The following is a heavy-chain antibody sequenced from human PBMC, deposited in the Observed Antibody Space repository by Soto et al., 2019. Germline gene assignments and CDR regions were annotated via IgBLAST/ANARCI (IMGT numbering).Heavy chain of an antibody. CDR3: ARHNREWLQPYYFDY. Sequence: SETLSLTCTVSGGSISSSSYYWGWIRQPPGKGLEWIGSIYYSGSTYYNPSLKSRVTISVDTSKNQFSLKLSSVTAADTAVYYCARHNREWLQPYYFDYWGQGTLVTVSS. CDR2: IYYSGST. J-gene: IGHJ4*02. V-gene: IGHV4-39*01. CDR1: GGSISSSSYY. D-gene: IGHD5-12*01.